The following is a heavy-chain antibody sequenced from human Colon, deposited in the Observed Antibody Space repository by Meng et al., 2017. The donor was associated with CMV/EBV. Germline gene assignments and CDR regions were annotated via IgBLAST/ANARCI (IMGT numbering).Heavy chain of an antibody. V-gene: IGHV3-21*01. CDR2: ISGSSDYT. J-gene: IGHJ4*02. CDR3: SRSPRGNGASF. Sequence: GGSLRLSCAASGFTLNDYTMNWVRQAPGKGLEWVSSISGSSDYTHYTDLVKGRFTISRDNAQRSVYLQMDSLRVEDTAVYYCSRSPRGNGASFWGQGTLVTVSS. D-gene: IGHD2-8*01. CDR1: GFTLNDYT.